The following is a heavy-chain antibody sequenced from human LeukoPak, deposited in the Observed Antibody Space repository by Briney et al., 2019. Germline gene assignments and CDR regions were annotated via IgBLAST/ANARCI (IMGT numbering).Heavy chain of an antibody. CDR1: GGSISSYY. V-gene: IGHV4-39*01. D-gene: IGHD4-17*01. CDR3: ASDYGDYFVSADY. Sequence: ASETLSLTCTVSGGSISSYYWGWIRQPPGKGLEWIGSIYYSGSTYYNPSLKSRVTISVDTSKNQFSLKLSSVTAADTAVYYCASDYGDYFVSADYWGQGTLVTVSS. J-gene: IGHJ4*02. CDR2: IYYSGST.